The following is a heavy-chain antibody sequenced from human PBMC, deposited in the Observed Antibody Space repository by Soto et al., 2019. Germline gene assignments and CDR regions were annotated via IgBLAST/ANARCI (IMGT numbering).Heavy chain of an antibody. Sequence: QVRLMQSGAEVKKPGSSVKVSCKASGGTFSSYTISWVRQAPGQGLEWMGRIIPILGIANYAQKFQGRVTITADKSTSTAYMELSSLRSEDTAVYYCARFVGLGWFDPWGQGTLVTVSS. CDR1: GGTFSSYT. D-gene: IGHD2-15*01. V-gene: IGHV1-69*02. J-gene: IGHJ5*02. CDR2: IIPILGIA. CDR3: ARFVGLGWFDP.